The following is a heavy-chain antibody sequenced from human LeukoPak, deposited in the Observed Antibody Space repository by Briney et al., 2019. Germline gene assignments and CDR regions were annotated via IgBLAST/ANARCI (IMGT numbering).Heavy chain of an antibody. V-gene: IGHV4-59*12. J-gene: IGHJ3*02. CDR1: GGSISSYY. CDR3: AREGLVMVRGVIEGDAFDI. CDR2: IYYSGST. D-gene: IGHD3-10*01. Sequence: SETLSLTCTVSGGSISSYYWSWIRQPPGKGLEWIGYIYYSGSTNYNPSLKSRVTMSVDTSKNQFSLKLSSVTAADTAVYYCAREGLVMVRGVIEGDAFDIWGQGTMVTVSS.